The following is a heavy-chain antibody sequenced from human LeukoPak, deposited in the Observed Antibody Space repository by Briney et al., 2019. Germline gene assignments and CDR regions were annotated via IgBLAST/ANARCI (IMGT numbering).Heavy chain of an antibody. J-gene: IGHJ4*02. V-gene: IGHV3-30*04. Sequence: GGSLRLSCAASGFTFSSYAMHWVRQAPGKGLEWVAIISYDGSNEYYADSVKGRFTISRDNAKNSLYLQTNSLRAEDTAVYYCAKGDNTLGSWGQGTLVTVSS. D-gene: IGHD1-14*01. CDR2: ISYDGSNE. CDR3: AKGDNTLGS. CDR1: GFTFSSYA.